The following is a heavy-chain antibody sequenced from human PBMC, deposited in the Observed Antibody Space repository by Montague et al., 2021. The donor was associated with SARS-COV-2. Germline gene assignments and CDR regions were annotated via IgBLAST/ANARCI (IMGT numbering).Heavy chain of an antibody. J-gene: IGHJ4*02. D-gene: IGHD3-3*01. CDR3: ARSGVGIFDFSYFDS. Sequence: SETLSLTCTVSSGSISNYYWSWIRQPPGKGLEWIGSRYQNGATYYSPSLKRPVTILLDTSKNQFSLGLTSVTAADTAVYYCARSGVGIFDFSYFDSWGQGSLVIVSS. V-gene: IGHV4-59*08. CDR2: RYQNGAT. CDR1: SGSISNYY.